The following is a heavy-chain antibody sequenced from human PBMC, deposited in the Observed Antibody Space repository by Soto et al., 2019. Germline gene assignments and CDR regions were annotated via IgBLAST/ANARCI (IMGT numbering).Heavy chain of an antibody. CDR3: ARSARYYYDSSGFGPGRLFDP. D-gene: IGHD3-22*01. J-gene: IGHJ5*02. Sequence: SETLSLTCAVYGGSFSGYYWSWIRQPPGKGLEWIGEINHSGSTNYNPSLKSRVTISVDTSKNQFSLKLSSVTAADTAVYYCARSARYYYDSSGFGPGRLFDPWGQGTLVTVSS. V-gene: IGHV4-34*01. CDR1: GGSFSGYY. CDR2: INHSGST.